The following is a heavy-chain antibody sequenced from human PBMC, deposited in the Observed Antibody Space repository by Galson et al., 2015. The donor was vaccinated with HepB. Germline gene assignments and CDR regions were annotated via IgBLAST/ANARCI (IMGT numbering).Heavy chain of an antibody. J-gene: IGHJ6*02. V-gene: IGHV4-59*01. CDR1: GGSITSFY. CDR2: MYYSGTT. Sequence: LTCAVSGGSITSFYWSWIRQPPGKGLEWIGYMYYSGTTDYSPSLKSRVTISVDTSKNQFSLQLSSVTAADTAIYYCARQFGSPSYYYAMDVWGQGTTVAVSS. CDR3: ARQFGSPSYYYAMDV. D-gene: IGHD3-10*01.